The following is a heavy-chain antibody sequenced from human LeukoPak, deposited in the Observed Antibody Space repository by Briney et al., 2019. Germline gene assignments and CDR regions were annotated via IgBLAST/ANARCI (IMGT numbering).Heavy chain of an antibody. J-gene: IGHJ4*02. V-gene: IGHV3-9*01. D-gene: IGHD3-22*01. CDR2: ISWNSGTI. Sequence: GGSLRLSCAASGFTFDNYAMNWVRQVPGKGLEWISLISWNSGTIGYADSVKGRFTISRDNAKNTLYLQMNSLRAEDTAVYYCAKIGDSSGKLYPDYWGQGTLVTVSS. CDR3: AKIGDSSGKLYPDY. CDR1: GFTFDNYA.